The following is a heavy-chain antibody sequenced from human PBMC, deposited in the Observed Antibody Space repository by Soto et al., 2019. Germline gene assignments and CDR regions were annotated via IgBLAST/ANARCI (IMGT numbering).Heavy chain of an antibody. CDR1: GYSFTTYW. D-gene: IGHD6-19*01. Sequence: GESLKISCKGSGYSFTTYWIAWVRQMPGKGLEWMGIIHPGDSDTRYSPSFQGQVTISADKSISTAYLQWSSLKASDTAMYYCARVIAVAGTDAFDIWGQGTMVTVSS. J-gene: IGHJ3*02. V-gene: IGHV5-51*01. CDR2: IHPGDSDT. CDR3: ARVIAVAGTDAFDI.